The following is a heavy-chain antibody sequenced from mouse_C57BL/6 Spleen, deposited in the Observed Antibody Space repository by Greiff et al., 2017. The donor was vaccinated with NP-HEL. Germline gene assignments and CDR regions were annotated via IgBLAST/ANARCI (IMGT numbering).Heavy chain of an antibody. CDR1: GYTFTSYW. V-gene: IGHV1-59*01. Sequence: QVQLQQPGAELVRPGTSVKLSCKASGYTFTSYWMHWVKQRPGQGLEWIGVIDPSDSYTNYNQKFKGKATLTVDTSFSPAYMQLSSLTSEDSAVYCCARGGYYGSSSAWFAYWGQGTLVTVSA. CDR2: IDPSDSYT. CDR3: ARGGYYGSSSAWFAY. D-gene: IGHD1-1*01. J-gene: IGHJ3*01.